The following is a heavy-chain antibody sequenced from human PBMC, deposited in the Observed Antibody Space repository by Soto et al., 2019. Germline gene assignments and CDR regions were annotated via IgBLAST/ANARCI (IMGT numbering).Heavy chain of an antibody. Sequence: QVQLVQSGAEVKNPGASVKVSCKASGYTFTGYYIHWVRQAPGQGLEWVGWINPNNGGTSYAQKFQGGVTMTRDTSISTAYMELSRLRSDDTAVYYCARERFGLCYFDYWGQGTLVTVSS. CDR1: GYTFTGYY. CDR2: INPNNGGT. J-gene: IGHJ4*02. V-gene: IGHV1-2*02. CDR3: ARERFGLCYFDY. D-gene: IGHD3-10*01.